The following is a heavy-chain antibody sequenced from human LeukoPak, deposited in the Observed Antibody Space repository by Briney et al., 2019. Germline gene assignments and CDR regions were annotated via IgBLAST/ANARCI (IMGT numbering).Heavy chain of an antibody. CDR2: IYYSGST. J-gene: IGHJ6*02. CDR1: GGSISSYY. Sequence: PSETLSLTCTVSGGSISSYYWSWIRRPPGKGLEWIGYIYYSGSTNYNPSLKSRVTISVDTSKNQFSLKLSSVTAADTAVYYCARLRKIYGDLYYYYYGMDVWGQGTTVTVSS. V-gene: IGHV4-59*08. D-gene: IGHD4-17*01. CDR3: ARLRKIYGDLYYYYYGMDV.